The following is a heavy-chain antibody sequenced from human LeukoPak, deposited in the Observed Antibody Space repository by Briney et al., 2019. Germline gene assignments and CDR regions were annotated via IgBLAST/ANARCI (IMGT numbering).Heavy chain of an antibody. CDR2: IYTSEST. Sequence: SETLSLTCTVSVGSISSYYWNWIRQPPGKGLEGIGYIYTSESTNYTPSLKSRVAISVDTSKKQFSLNLSSVTAADTAVYYCAGGNYYYYYIDVWGKGTTVTVSS. D-gene: IGHD3-3*01. J-gene: IGHJ6*03. CDR1: VGSISSYY. V-gene: IGHV4-4*09. CDR3: AGGNYYYYYIDV.